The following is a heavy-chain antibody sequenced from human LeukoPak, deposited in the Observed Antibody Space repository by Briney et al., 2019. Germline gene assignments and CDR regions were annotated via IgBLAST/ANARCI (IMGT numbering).Heavy chain of an antibody. CDR2: IYTSGST. J-gene: IGHJ4*02. Sequence: RSQTLSLTCTVSGGSISSGSYYWSWTRQPAGKGLEWIGRIYTSGSTNYNPSLKSRVTISVDTSKNQFSLKLSSVTAADTAVYYCARGYYFDYWGQGTLVTVSS. CDR1: GGSISSGSYY. V-gene: IGHV4-61*02. CDR3: ARGYYFDY.